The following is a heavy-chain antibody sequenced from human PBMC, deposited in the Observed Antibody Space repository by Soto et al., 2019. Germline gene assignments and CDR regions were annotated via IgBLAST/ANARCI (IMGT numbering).Heavy chain of an antibody. CDR2: IYYSGST. D-gene: IGHD1-26*01. V-gene: IGHV4-39*01. Sequence: SETLSLTCTVSGGSISSSSYYWGWIRQPPGKGLEWIGSIYYSGSTYYNPSLKSRVTISVDTSKNQFSLKLSSVTAADTAVYYCAGSILIVGATTYWFDPWGQGTLVTVSS. J-gene: IGHJ5*02. CDR1: GGSISSSSYY. CDR3: AGSILIVGATTYWFDP.